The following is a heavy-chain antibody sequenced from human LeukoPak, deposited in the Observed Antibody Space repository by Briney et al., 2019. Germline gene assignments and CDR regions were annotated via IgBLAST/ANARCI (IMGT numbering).Heavy chain of an antibody. Sequence: TGGSLRLSCAASGFTFSNYYMNWVRQAPGKGLEWVSSISGSSSYIYYADSVKGRFTISRDNAKNSLYLQMNSLRAEDTAVYYCARDVYYYDSSGFDPWGQGTLVTASS. CDR2: ISGSSSYI. V-gene: IGHV3-21*01. D-gene: IGHD3-22*01. J-gene: IGHJ5*02. CDR3: ARDVYYYDSSGFDP. CDR1: GFTFSNYY.